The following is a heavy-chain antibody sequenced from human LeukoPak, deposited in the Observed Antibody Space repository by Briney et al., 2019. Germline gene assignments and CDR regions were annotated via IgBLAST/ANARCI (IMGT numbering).Heavy chain of an antibody. CDR2: INHSGST. J-gene: IGHJ6*02. Sequence: SETLSLTCAVYGGSFSGYYWSWIRQPPGKGLEWIGEINHSGSTNYNPSLKSRVTISVDTSKNQFSLKLSSVTAADTAVYYCARGGRRYYGMDVWGQGTTVTVSS. CDR1: GGSFSGYY. CDR3: ARGGRRYYGMDV. V-gene: IGHV4-34*01.